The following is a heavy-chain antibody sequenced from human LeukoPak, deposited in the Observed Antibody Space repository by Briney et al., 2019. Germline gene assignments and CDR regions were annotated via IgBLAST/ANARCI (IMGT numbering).Heavy chain of an antibody. V-gene: IGHV3-7*03. CDR3: ARVNTQNFYGESEEGDY. Sequence: PPGGSLRLSCVASGFIFSSYWMSWVRQAPGKGLEWVANIKQDGSQKYYVDSVKGRFTISRDNAKNSLYLQMNSLRAEDTAVYYCARVNTQNFYGESEEGDYWGQGTLVTVSS. J-gene: IGHJ4*02. D-gene: IGHD4-17*01. CDR1: GFIFSSYW. CDR2: IKQDGSQK.